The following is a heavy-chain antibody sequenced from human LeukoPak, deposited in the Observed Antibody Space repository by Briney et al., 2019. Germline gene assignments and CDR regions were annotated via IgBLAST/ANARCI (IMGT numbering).Heavy chain of an antibody. V-gene: IGHV3-23*01. D-gene: IGHD3-3*01. CDR1: GFTFSNFA. J-gene: IGHJ4*02. CDR3: AKAGYDFWSGYYNYFDY. CDR2: ISGSGGST. Sequence: PGGSLRLSCAASGFTFSNFAMNWVRQAPGKGLEWVSSISGSGGSTYYADSVKGRFTISRDNSKNTLYLQMNSLRAEDTAVYYCAKAGYDFWSGYYNYFDYWGQGTLVTVSS.